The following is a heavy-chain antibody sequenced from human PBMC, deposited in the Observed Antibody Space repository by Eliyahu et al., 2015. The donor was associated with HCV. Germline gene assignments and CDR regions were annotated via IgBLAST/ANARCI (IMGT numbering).Heavy chain of an antibody. J-gene: IGHJ3*02. CDR2: IRAEANGGTA. V-gene: IGHV3-49*03. CDR1: GFXFGDNA. CDR3: TRFNLGYSDAFDI. D-gene: IGHD3-16*01. Sequence: EVQLVESGGGLVQPGRSLRLSCTASGFXFGDNAMXWFRQAXGKGLEWVGFIRAEANGGTAEYAASVKGRFTISRDDSKGIAYLQMNSLKTEDTAVYYCTRFNLGYSDAFDIWGQGTMVTVSS.